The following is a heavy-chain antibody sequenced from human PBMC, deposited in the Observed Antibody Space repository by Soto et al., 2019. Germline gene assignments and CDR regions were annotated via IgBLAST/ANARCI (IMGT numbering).Heavy chain of an antibody. CDR1: GFTFSSYA. D-gene: IGHD3-22*01. J-gene: IGHJ4*02. CDR3: ATPTRGLTANTYYYDSSGYNDDY. Sequence: EVQLLESGGGLVQPGGSLRLSCAASGFTFSSYAMSWVRQAPGKGLEWVSAISGSGGSTYYADSVKGRFTISRDNSKNTLYLQMNSLRAEDTAVYYCATPTRGLTANTYYYDSSGYNDDYWGQGTLVTVSS. V-gene: IGHV3-23*01. CDR2: ISGSGGST.